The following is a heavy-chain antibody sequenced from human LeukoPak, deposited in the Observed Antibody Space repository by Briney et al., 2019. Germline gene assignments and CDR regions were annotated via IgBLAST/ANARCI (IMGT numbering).Heavy chain of an antibody. V-gene: IGHV3-7*04. D-gene: IGHD7-27*01. CDR1: GFTFSIYW. J-gene: IGHJ4*02. Sequence: GGSLRLSCAASGFTFSIYWMSWVRQAPGKGLEWLANINQDGGDKYYVDSVKGRFTISRDNAKDSLYLQMNSLRDEDTAVYYCARLDWGSTDYWGQGTLVTVSS. CDR3: ARLDWGSTDY. CDR2: INQDGGDK.